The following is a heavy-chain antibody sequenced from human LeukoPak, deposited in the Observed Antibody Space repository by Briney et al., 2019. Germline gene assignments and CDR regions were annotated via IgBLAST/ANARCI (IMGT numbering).Heavy chain of an antibody. Sequence: GGSLRLSCAASGFTFSSYWMSWVRQAPGKGLEWVANIKQDGSEKYYVDSVKGRFTISRDDAKNSLYLQMNSLRAEDTAVYYCARDHTAIYYGMDVWGQGTTVTVSS. V-gene: IGHV3-7*01. D-gene: IGHD5-18*01. CDR2: IKQDGSEK. CDR1: GFTFSSYW. CDR3: ARDHTAIYYGMDV. J-gene: IGHJ6*02.